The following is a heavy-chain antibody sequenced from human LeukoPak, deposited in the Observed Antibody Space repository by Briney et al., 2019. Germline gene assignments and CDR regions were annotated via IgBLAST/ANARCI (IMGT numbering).Heavy chain of an antibody. Sequence: GGSLRLSCAASGFTVSGNYMSWVRQAPGKGLEWVSVIYSGGSTYYADSVKGRFTISRDNSKNTLYLQMNSLRAEDTAVYYCARDRRGYDSSGYHQYGMDVWGQGTTVTVSS. J-gene: IGHJ6*02. CDR2: IYSGGST. V-gene: IGHV3-66*02. CDR1: GFTVSGNY. CDR3: ARDRRGYDSSGYHQYGMDV. D-gene: IGHD3-22*01.